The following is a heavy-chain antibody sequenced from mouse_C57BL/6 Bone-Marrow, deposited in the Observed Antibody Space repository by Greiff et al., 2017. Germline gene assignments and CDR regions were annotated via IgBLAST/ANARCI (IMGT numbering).Heavy chain of an antibody. D-gene: IGHD2-4*01. J-gene: IGHJ1*03. CDR2: IHPSDSDT. CDR3: AMKYDYEWYFDV. V-gene: IGHV1-74*01. Sequence: QVQLQQPGAELVKPGASVKVSCKASGYTFTSYWMHWVKQRPGQGLEWIGRIHPSDSDTNYNQKFKGKATLPVDKSSSTAYMQLSSLTSEDSAVYYCAMKYDYEWYFDVWGTGTTVTVSS. CDR1: GYTFTSYW.